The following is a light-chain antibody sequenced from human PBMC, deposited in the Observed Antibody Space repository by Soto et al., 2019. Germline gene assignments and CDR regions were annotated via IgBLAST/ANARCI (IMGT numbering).Light chain of an antibody. CDR3: SSFTSSNTVL. CDR2: NVS. V-gene: IGLV2-14*01. J-gene: IGLJ2*01. Sequence: QSVLTQPASVSGSPGQSITISCTGTSSDVGGYNYVSWYQQHPGKAPKLMIYNVSNRPSGVSNRFSGSKSGNTASLTISGLLAEDEGHYYCSSFTSSNTVLFGGGTKPTVL. CDR1: SSDVGGYNY.